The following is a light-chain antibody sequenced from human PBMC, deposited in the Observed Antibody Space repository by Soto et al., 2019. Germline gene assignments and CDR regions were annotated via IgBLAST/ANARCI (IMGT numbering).Light chain of an antibody. CDR3: HQYNSWPPGT. CDR2: DAS. CDR1: QSINRS. J-gene: IGKJ2*01. Sequence: EVVLTQSPPILSVSPGERATLSCRASQSINRSLAWYQQKPGQAPRLLISDASTRATGIPARFSGSGSGTEFTLTISSLQSEDFALYYCHQYNSWPPGTFGQGTKVDI. V-gene: IGKV3-15*01.